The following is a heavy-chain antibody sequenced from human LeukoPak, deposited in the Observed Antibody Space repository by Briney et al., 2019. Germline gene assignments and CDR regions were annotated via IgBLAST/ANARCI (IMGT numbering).Heavy chain of an antibody. D-gene: IGHD3-22*01. Sequence: GGSLRLSCAASGFTFSSYGMHWVRQATGKGLEWVSAIGTAGDTYYPGSVKGRFTISRENAKNSLYLQMNSLRAGDTAVYYCARGIGYYDSSGYYSYYFDYWGQGTLVTVSS. J-gene: IGHJ4*02. CDR3: ARGIGYYDSSGYYSYYFDY. CDR1: GFTFSSYG. V-gene: IGHV3-13*01. CDR2: IGTAGDT.